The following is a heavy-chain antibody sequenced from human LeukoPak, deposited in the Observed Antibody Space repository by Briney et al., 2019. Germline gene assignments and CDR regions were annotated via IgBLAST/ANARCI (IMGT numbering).Heavy chain of an antibody. Sequence: GGALRLSCAASGFTFSAYPMHGVRQAPGKGLEYVSAITTSGDGTYYANSVKGRFTISKNKSKSTLYLQMGSLRPADMGVYYCARGGGSYDFWGQGTLVTVSS. J-gene: IGHJ4*02. V-gene: IGHV3-64*01. D-gene: IGHD1-26*01. CDR2: ITTSGDGT. CDR3: ARGGGSYDF. CDR1: GFTFSAYP.